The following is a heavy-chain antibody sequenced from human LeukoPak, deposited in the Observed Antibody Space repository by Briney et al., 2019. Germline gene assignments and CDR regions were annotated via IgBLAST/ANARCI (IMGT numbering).Heavy chain of an antibody. CDR2: IDWDDDK. J-gene: IGHJ4*02. CDR3: ARTDYGVVDY. V-gene: IGHV2-70*11. D-gene: IGHD4-17*01. CDR1: GFSLSTSGMC. Sequence: GSGPTQVNPTQPLTLTCTFSGFSLSTSGMCVSWIRQPPGKALEWLARIDWDDDKYYSTSLKTRLNISKDTSRKQVVLTMTNMDPVDTATYYCARTDYGVVDYWGQGTLVTVSS.